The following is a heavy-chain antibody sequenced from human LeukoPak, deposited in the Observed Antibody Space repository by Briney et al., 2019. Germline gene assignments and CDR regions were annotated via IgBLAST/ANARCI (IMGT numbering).Heavy chain of an antibody. V-gene: IGHV1-69*06. D-gene: IGHD3-10*01. J-gene: IGHJ5*02. CDR1: GGTFSSYG. CDR3: ARDLERGRGWFGELVRVGPNYFDP. CDR2: IIPIFGTG. Sequence: SVKVSCKASGGTFSSYGISWVRQAPGQGLEWMGGIIPIFGTGKYAQKFQGRVTITADKSTTTAYMELSSLRSEDTAVYYCARDLERGRGWFGELVRVGPNYFDPWGQGTLVTVSS.